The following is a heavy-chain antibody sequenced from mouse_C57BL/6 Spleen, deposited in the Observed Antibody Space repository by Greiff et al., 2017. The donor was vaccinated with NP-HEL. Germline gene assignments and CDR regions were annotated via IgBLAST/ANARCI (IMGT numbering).Heavy chain of an antibody. D-gene: IGHD1-1*01. CDR1: GYTFTSYW. CDR2: IDPSDSYT. J-gene: IGHJ2*01. V-gene: IGHV1-50*01. CDR3: ARGTTVVADFDY. Sequence: VQLQESGAELVKPGASVKLSCKASGYTFTSYWMQWVKQRPGQGLEWIGEIDPSDSYTNYNQKFKGKATLTVDTSSSTAYMQLSSLTSEDSAVYYCARGTTVVADFDYWGQGTTLTVSS.